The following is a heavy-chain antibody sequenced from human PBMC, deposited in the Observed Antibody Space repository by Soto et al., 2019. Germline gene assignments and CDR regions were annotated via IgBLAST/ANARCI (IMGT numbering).Heavy chain of an antibody. V-gene: IGHV4-4*02. CDR3: AENGSYDLVN. CDR1: GGSGSRDKS. CDR2: IPHIGHT. D-gene: IGHD3-16*01. Sequence: SETLSLTCGVSGGSGSRDKSWSCVRQPPGKGLEGIGEIPHIGHTNYSPSLKSRVTMSVDKSRNQYPLKLTSVTAADTAVYYCAENGSYDLVNWGQGTRVTVSS. J-gene: IGHJ4*02.